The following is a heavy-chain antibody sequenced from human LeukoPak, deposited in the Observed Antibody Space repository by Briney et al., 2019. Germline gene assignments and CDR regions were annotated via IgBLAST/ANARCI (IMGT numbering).Heavy chain of an antibody. J-gene: IGHJ4*02. D-gene: IGHD3-9*01. CDR1: GFTFSSQG. CDR3: ATGASVTTIRLFDY. Sequence: PGGSLRLSCAASGFTFSSQGMHWVRQAPGKRLEWVAGISYDGSNKYYADSVKARFTISRDNSRNMLYLQMNSLRAEDTAVYFCATGASVTTIRLFDYWGQGTLVTVSS. CDR2: ISYDGSNK. V-gene: IGHV3-30*03.